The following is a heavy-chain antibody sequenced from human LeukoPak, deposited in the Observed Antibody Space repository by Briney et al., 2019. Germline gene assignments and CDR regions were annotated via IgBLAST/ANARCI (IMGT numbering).Heavy chain of an antibody. Sequence: ASVKVSCKASGYTFSSYYMHWVRQAPGQGLEWMGWINPSTGGTNYAQKFQGRVTMTRDTSISTAYMELSRLRSDDTAVYYCARDPYGYSSPSWGQGTLVTVSS. CDR1: GYTFSSYY. J-gene: IGHJ4*02. CDR3: ARDPYGYSSPS. D-gene: IGHD5-18*01. V-gene: IGHV1-2*02. CDR2: INPSTGGT.